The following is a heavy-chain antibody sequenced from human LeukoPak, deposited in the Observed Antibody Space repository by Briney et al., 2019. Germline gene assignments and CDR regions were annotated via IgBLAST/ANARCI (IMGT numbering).Heavy chain of an antibody. D-gene: IGHD5/OR15-5a*01. CDR2: IYTSGST. J-gene: IGHJ5*02. V-gene: IGHV4-61*02. Sequence: SETLSLXCTVSGGSISSGSYYWSWIRQPAAKGLEWIGRIYTSGSTNYNPSLKSRVTISVDTSKNQFSLKLSSVTAADTAVYYCARDSVSRFDPWGQGTLVTVSS. CDR3: ARDSVSRFDP. CDR1: GGSISSGSYY.